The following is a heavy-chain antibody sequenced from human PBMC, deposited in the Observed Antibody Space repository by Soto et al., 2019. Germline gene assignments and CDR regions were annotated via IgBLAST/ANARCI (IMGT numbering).Heavy chain of an antibody. Sequence: QVQLVQSGAEVKKPGSSVKVSCKASGGTFSSYAISWVRQAPGQGLEWMGWIIPIFGTANYAQKFQGRVTITADESTSTAYMELSSLRSEDTALYYCARDLPLPTTTVTTDGMDVWGQGTTVTVSS. CDR2: IIPIFGTA. J-gene: IGHJ6*02. D-gene: IGHD4-4*01. V-gene: IGHV1-69*01. CDR3: ARDLPLPTTTVTTDGMDV. CDR1: GGTFSSYA.